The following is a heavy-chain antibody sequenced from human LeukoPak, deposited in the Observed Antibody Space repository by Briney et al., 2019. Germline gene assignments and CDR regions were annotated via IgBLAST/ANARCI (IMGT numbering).Heavy chain of an antibody. Sequence: GESLKISCEGSGYSFNTFWIGWVRQTPETGLEWMGNIYPSDSETKYRPFFQGQVTFSVDKSINTAYLRLSSLKASDTAMYYCARLIYYGSGRTYFFDSWGQGTLVTVSS. V-gene: IGHV5-51*01. CDR1: GYSFNTFW. CDR2: IYPSDSET. D-gene: IGHD3-10*01. CDR3: ARLIYYGSGRTYFFDS. J-gene: IGHJ4*02.